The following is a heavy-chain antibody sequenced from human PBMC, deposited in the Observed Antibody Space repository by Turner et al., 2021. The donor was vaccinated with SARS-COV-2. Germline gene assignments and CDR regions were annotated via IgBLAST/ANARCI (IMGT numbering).Heavy chain of an antibody. J-gene: IGHJ4*02. V-gene: IGHV4-59*01. CDR3: VRGFDY. CDR1: GGSISSYY. Sequence: QVQLQESVPRLVKPSETLSLTCTVSGGSISSYYWSWIRQPPGKGLEWIGYIYYSGSTNYNPSLKSRVTMSVDTYKNQFSLKLSSVTAADTAVYYCVRGFDYWGQGTLVTVSS. CDR2: IYYSGST. D-gene: IGHD3-10*01.